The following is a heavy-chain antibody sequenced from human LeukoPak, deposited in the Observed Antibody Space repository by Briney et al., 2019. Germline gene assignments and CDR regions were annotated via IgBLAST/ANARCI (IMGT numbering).Heavy chain of an antibody. J-gene: IGHJ4*02. CDR3: ARGRGSRTGTNGDYLDY. V-gene: IGHV1-69*04. CDR1: GYTFTDYY. Sequence: SVKVSCKASGYTFTDYYIHWVRQAPGQGLEWMGRIIPILGLRNYAQKFQGRVTITADKSTGTAYMDVTSLRSDDTAVYFCARGRGSRTGTNGDYLDYWGQGTLVTVSS. D-gene: IGHD1-1*01. CDR2: IIPILGLR.